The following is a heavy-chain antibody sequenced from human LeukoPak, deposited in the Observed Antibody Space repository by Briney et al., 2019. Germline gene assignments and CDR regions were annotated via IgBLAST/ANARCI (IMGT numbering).Heavy chain of an antibody. CDR2: IKQDGSEK. V-gene: IGHV3-7*01. CDR3: ARDTDYGDPYYYYYYYVDV. J-gene: IGHJ6*03. Sequence: AGGSLRLSCAASGFTFSSYWMSWVRQAPGKGLEWVANIKQDGSEKYYVDSVKGRFTISRDNAKNSLYLQMNSLRAEDTAVYYCARDTDYGDPYYYYYYYVDVWGKGTTVTVSS. D-gene: IGHD4-17*01. CDR1: GFTFSSYW.